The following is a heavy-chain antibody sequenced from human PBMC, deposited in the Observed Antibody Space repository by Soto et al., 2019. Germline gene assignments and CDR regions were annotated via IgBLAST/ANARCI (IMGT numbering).Heavy chain of an antibody. V-gene: IGHV2-5*01. D-gene: IGHD6-19*01. Sequence: QITLKESGPTLVKPTQTLTLTCTFSGFSLTTSGVGVGWIRQPPGKALEWLALIYWTDDKRDSPSLKSRLTITKDTSKNQVVLTMTNMDPVDTATYYCEHLSDAETVAGTGLDYWGQGTLVTVSS. CDR3: EHLSDAETVAGTGLDY. J-gene: IGHJ4*02. CDR1: GFSLTTSGVG. CDR2: IYWTDDK.